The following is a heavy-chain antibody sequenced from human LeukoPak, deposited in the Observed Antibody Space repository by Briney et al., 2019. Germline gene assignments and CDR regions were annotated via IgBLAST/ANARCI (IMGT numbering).Heavy chain of an antibody. V-gene: IGHV3-23*01. D-gene: IGHD3-9*01. Sequence: GGSLRLSCAASGFSFSSYAMHRVRQAPGKGLEWVSSISGSGGTTHYADSVKGRFTISRDNSKNTLYLQMNSLRAEDTAVYYCAKVYYDILTGYRVDGMDVWGQGTTVTVSS. CDR2: ISGSGGTT. J-gene: IGHJ6*02. CDR1: GFSFSSYA. CDR3: AKVYYDILTGYRVDGMDV.